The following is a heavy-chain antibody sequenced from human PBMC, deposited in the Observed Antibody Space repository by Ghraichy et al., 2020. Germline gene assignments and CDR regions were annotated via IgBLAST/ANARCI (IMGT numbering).Heavy chain of an antibody. V-gene: IGHV4-34*01. CDR1: GGSFSGYY. CDR3: ARAPAEVLWFGELLSGGMDV. CDR2: INHSGST. Sequence: SETLSLTCAVYGGSFSGYYWSWIRQPPGKGLEWIGEINHSGSTNYNSSLKSRVTISVDTSKNQFSLKLSSVTAADTAVYYCARAPAEVLWFGELLSGGMDVWGQGTTVTVSS. D-gene: IGHD3-10*01. J-gene: IGHJ6*02.